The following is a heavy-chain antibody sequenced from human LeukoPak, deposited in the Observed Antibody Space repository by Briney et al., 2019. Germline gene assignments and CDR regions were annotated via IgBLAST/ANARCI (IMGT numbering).Heavy chain of an antibody. Sequence: PSETLSLTCAVYGGSFNDYYWSWIRQPPGKGLEWIGEINHSGSTNYNLSLKSRVTISIDTSKNQFSLKLSSVTAADTAVYYCASRITIFGVVTPWGAFDIWGQGTMVTVSS. CDR3: ASRITIFGVVTPWGAFDI. V-gene: IGHV4-34*01. D-gene: IGHD3-3*01. CDR1: GGSFNDYY. J-gene: IGHJ3*02. CDR2: INHSGST.